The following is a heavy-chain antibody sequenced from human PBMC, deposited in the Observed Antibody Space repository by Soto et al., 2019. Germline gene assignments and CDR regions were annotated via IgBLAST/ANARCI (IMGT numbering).Heavy chain of an antibody. CDR3: ARDKVGGSSSDAFDI. CDR1: GFTFSSYS. Sequence: GGSLRLSCAASGFTFSSYSMNWVRQAPGKGLEWVSSISSSSSYIYYADSVKGRFTISRDNAKNSLYLQMNSLRAEDTAVYYCARDKVGGSSSDAFDIWGQGTMVTVSS. CDR2: ISSSSSYI. V-gene: IGHV3-21*01. J-gene: IGHJ3*02. D-gene: IGHD6-6*01.